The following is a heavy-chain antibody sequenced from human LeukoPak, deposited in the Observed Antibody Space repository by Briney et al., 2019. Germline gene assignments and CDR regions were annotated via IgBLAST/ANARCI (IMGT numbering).Heavy chain of an antibody. D-gene: IGHD6-13*01. Sequence: SETLSLTCAVYGGSFSGYYWSWIRQPPGKGLEWIGEINHSGSTNYNPSLKSRVTISVDTSKNQFSLKLSSVTAADTAVYYCARGLLAAAVWVDPWGQGTLVTVSS. J-gene: IGHJ5*02. CDR3: ARGLLAAAVWVDP. CDR1: GGSFSGYY. CDR2: INHSGST. V-gene: IGHV4-34*01.